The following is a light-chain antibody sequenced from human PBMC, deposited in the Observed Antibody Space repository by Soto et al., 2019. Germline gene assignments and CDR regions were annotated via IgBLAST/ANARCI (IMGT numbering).Light chain of an antibody. CDR3: QQSYSTPPET. V-gene: IGKV1-39*01. CDR2: AES. Sequence: DIQMTQSPSSLSASVGERVTITCRASQSISSYVNWYQQKPGKAPKPLIYAESSLQSGVRSRFSGTGSRTDFHLTISSLQPEDFSTYYCQQSYSTPPETFGQVTKVEIK. CDR1: QSISSY. J-gene: IGKJ1*01.